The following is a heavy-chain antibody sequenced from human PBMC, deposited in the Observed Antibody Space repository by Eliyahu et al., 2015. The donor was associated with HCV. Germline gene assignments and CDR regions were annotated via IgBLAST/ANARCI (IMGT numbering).Heavy chain of an antibody. CDR2: IYHSGST. Sequence: QVQLQESGPGLVKPSETLSLTCTVSGGSISSYYWSWXRQPPGKGLEWIGYIYHSGSTNHNPSLKSRVTISLDTSKNQFSLNLSSVTAADTAVYYCASGGGGIAVTGTGGWFDPWGQGTLVTVSS. CDR3: ASGGGGIAVTGTGGWFDP. V-gene: IGHV4-59*01. J-gene: IGHJ5*02. CDR1: GGSISSYY. D-gene: IGHD6-19*01.